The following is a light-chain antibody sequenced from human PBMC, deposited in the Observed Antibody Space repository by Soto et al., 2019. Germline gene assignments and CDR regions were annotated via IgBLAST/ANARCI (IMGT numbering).Light chain of an antibody. J-gene: IGKJ2*01. CDR1: QSISSW. Sequence: DIQMTQSPSTLSASVGDRVTITCRASQSISSWLDWYQQKPGKAPKLLIYDAYSLESGVPSRFSGSGSGTEFTRTISSLQPDDFSTYYCQQYNSYPYTFGQGTRLEIK. CDR2: DAY. CDR3: QQYNSYPYT. V-gene: IGKV1-5*01.